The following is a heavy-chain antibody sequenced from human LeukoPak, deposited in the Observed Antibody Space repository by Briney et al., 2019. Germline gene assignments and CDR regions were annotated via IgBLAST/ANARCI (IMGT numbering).Heavy chain of an antibody. D-gene: IGHD4-17*01. CDR2: ISHDGSNK. J-gene: IGHJ4*02. CDR1: GLTFSNYV. Sequence: GGSLRLSCAASGLTFSNYVMRWVRQAPGKGLEWVALISHDGSNKYYADSVKGRFTISRDNSKNTVYLQMNNLRAEDTAVYYXXKXRLXXTTWRXXXXYWGQGTXVT. V-gene: IGHV3-30*18. CDR3: XKXRLXXTTWRXXXXY.